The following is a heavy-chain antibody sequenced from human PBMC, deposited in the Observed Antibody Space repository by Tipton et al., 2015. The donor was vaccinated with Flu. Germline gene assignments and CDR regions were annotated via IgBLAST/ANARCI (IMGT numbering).Heavy chain of an antibody. CDR1: GDSISSDYY. CDR2: IFHTGST. V-gene: IGHV4-38-2*02. D-gene: IGHD4-11*01. J-gene: IGHJ5*02. CDR3: ARRDSINYVSEPKNWFDI. Sequence: TLSLTCTISGDSISSDYYWGWIRQPPGKGLEWIGNIFHTGSTYHNPSLKSRVTISINTSKNQFSLKVFSVTAADAAVYFCARRDSINYVSEPKNWFDIWGQGTLVNVSS.